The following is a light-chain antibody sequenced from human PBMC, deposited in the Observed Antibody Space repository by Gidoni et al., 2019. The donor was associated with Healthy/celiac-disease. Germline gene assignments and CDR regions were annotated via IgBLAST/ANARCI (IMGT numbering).Light chain of an antibody. CDR3: QQYDNRPPLVT. J-gene: IGKJ3*01. Sequence: DIQMTQSPSSLSASVGDRVTITCQASQDISNYLNWYQQKPGKAPKLLIYDASNLEKGVPSRFSGSGSGTDFTVTISSLQPEDIATYYCQQYDNRPPLVTFGPXTKVDIK. V-gene: IGKV1-33*01. CDR2: DAS. CDR1: QDISNY.